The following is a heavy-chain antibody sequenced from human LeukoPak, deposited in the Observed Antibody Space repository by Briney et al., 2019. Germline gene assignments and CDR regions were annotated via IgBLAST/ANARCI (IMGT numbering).Heavy chain of an antibody. CDR1: GFTFSSYG. D-gene: IGHD1-26*01. CDR2: IRYDGSNK. Sequence: PGGSLRLSCAASGFTFSSYGMHWVRQAPGKGLEWVAFIRYDGSNKYYADSVKGRFTISRDNSKNALYLQMNSLRAEDAAVYDCAKDQAPRDSGSYGFGSWGQGSLVIVSS. J-gene: IGHJ4*02. V-gene: IGHV3-30*02. CDR3: AKDQAPRDSGSYGFGS.